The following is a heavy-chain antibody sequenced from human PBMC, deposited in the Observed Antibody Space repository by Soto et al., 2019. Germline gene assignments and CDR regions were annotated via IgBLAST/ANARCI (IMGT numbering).Heavy chain of an antibody. CDR3: ARVERGTATTVVDAFDI. V-gene: IGHV4-34*01. Sequence: QVQLQQWGAGLLKPSETLSLTCAVYGGSVSGANYYWSWIRQPPGKGLEWIGEMSHSGGTHFNPSLQSRVTLSVDTSTNQFSLKMSSVTAADTALYYCARVERGTATTVVDAFDIWGPGTMVTVSS. D-gene: IGHD1-1*01. CDR1: GGSVSGANYY. CDR2: MSHSGGT. J-gene: IGHJ3*02.